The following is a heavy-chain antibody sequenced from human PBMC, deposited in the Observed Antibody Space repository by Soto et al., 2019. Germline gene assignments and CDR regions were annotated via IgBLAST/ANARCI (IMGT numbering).Heavy chain of an antibody. V-gene: IGHV1-2*02. CDR2: INPNSGNT. D-gene: IGHD1-26*01. CDR3: ARDSYSGSYVH. CDR1: GYTFTGYY. Sequence: GASVKVSCKASGYTFTGYYVHWVRQAPGQGLEWMGWINPNSGNTYLAQRFQGRVTMNRDTSIGTAYMELRGLTSDDTAVYFCARDSYSGSYVHWGQGTLVTVSS. J-gene: IGHJ4*02.